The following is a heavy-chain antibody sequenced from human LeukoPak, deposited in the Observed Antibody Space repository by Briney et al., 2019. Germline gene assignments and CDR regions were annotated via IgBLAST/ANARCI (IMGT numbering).Heavy chain of an antibody. D-gene: IGHD3-22*01. CDR1: GFTFSSYW. CDR2: IKQDGSEK. CDR3: ARDTATYYYDSSGYVN. Sequence: QPGGSLRLSCAASGFTFSSYWMSWVRQAPGKGLEWVANIKQDGSEKYYVDSVKGRFTISRDNAKNTLYLQMNSLRAEDTAVYYCARDTATYYYDSSGYVNWGQGTLVTVSS. J-gene: IGHJ4*02. V-gene: IGHV3-7*03.